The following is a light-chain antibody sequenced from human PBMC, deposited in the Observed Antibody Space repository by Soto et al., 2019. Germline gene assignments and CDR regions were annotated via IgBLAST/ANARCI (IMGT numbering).Light chain of an antibody. CDR2: HAS. V-gene: IGKV3-15*01. CDR1: QRVGVN. CDR3: QQYDSWPRT. J-gene: IGKJ1*01. Sequence: EIVMTQSPASLSVSPGETATLSCRASQRVGVNLAWYQQKPGQAPRLLIYHASTRATGVPARFSGSGSGTDFTLTISSLQSEDIAFFSCQQYDSWPRTFGQGTKVEIK.